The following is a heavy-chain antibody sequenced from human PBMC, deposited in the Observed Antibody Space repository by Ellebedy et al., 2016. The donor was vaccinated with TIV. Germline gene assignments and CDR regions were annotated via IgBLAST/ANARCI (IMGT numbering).Heavy chain of an antibody. J-gene: IGHJ4*02. V-gene: IGHV6-1*01. D-gene: IGHD3-10*01. CDR1: GDSVSSGSAA. CDR2: TYYRSRWYI. Sequence: SQTLSLTCGISGDSVSSGSAAWNWIRQSPSRGLEWLGRTYYRSRWYIDYAVSMKSRMTISPDTSKNHFSLQLNSVTPEDTAVYFCARVPYYYGSGNFYSYYDYWGQGTLVTVSS. CDR3: ARVPYYYGSGNFYSYYDY.